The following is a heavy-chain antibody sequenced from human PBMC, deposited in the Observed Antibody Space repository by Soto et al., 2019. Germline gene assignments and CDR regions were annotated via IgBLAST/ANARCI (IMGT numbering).Heavy chain of an antibody. D-gene: IGHD2-15*01. Sequence: SETLSLTCTVSGGSISSSSYYWGWIRQPPGKGLEWIGSIYYSGSTYYNPSLKSRVTISVDTSKNQFSLKLSSVTAADTAVYYCARHTPAISISDHWGQGTLITVS. V-gene: IGHV4-39*01. CDR3: ARHTPAISISDH. CDR2: IYYSGST. CDR1: GGSISSSSYY. J-gene: IGHJ4*02.